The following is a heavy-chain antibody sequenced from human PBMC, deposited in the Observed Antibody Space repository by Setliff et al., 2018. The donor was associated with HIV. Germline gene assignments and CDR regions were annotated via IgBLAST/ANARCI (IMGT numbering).Heavy chain of an antibody. CDR3: AREYHIGTEGPRLANYFDF. CDR2: INPSDGAT. J-gene: IGHJ4*02. Sequence: ASVKVSCKASGYNFTDYDINWVRQATGQGLEWMGIINPSDGATTYAWKFQDRVTMTSDTSTSTVYMELSSLRSEDTAIYYCAREYHIGTEGPRLANYFDFWGQGTLVTVSS. CDR1: GYNFTDYD. D-gene: IGHD5-12*01. V-gene: IGHV1-46*01.